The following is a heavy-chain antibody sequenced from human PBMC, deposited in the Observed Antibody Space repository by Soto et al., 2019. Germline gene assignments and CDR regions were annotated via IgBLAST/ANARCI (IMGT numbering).Heavy chain of an antibody. D-gene: IGHD6-19*01. V-gene: IGHV5-51*01. CDR1: GYSFASYW. J-gene: IGHJ4*02. Sequence: GESLKISCKGSGYSFASYWIGWVRQMPGKGLEWMGIIYPGDSDTRYGPSFQGQVTISADKSITTAYLQWSSLKASETAMYYCARHWGAVKPDYWGQGTLVTVSS. CDR3: ARHWGAVKPDY. CDR2: IYPGDSDT.